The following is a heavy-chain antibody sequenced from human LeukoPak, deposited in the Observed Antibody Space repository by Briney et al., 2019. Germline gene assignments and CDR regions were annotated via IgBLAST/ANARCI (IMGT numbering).Heavy chain of an antibody. Sequence: GASVKVSCKASGYTFISYDINWVRQATGQGLEWMGWMNPNSGNTGYAQKFQGRVTMTRNTSISTAYMELSSLRSEDTAVYYCARGRNSRLRYCSSTSCYTGIDYWGQGTLVTVSS. V-gene: IGHV1-8*01. D-gene: IGHD2-2*02. CDR2: MNPNSGNT. J-gene: IGHJ4*02. CDR3: ARGRNSRLRYCSSTSCYTGIDY. CDR1: GYTFISYD.